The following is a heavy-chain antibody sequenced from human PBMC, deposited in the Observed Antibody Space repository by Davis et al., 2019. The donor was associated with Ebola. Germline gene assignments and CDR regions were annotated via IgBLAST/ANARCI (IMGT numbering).Heavy chain of an antibody. CDR1: GFGFGSYV. CDR2: ISSDGGSP. CDR3: TRDLKQPPPSYYYGMDV. Sequence: GESLKISCSTSGFGFGSYVMHWVRQAPGKGLESVSGISSDGGSPHYADSVKGRFTISRDDSKSIAYLQMNSLKTEDTAVYYCTRDLKQPPPSYYYGMDVWGQGTTVTVSS. V-gene: IGHV3-64*04. J-gene: IGHJ6*02. D-gene: IGHD6-13*01.